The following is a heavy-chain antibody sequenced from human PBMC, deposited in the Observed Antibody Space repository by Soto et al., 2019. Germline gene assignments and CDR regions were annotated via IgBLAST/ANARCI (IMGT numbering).Heavy chain of an antibody. Sequence: SETLSLTCAVYVGSFSGYYWSWIRQPPGKGLEWIGEINHSGSTNYNPSLKSRVTISVDTSKNQFSLKLSSVTAADTAVYYCARGHSSGYYYAGGGWKPIYYYYGMDVWGQGTTVTVSS. V-gene: IGHV4-34*01. D-gene: IGHD3-22*01. CDR3: ARGHSSGYYYAGGGWKPIYYYYGMDV. CDR2: INHSGST. CDR1: VGSFSGYY. J-gene: IGHJ6*02.